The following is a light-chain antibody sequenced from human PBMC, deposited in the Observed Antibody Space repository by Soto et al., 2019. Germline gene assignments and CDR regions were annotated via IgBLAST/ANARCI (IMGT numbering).Light chain of an antibody. CDR3: QQYYSTPPT. CDR2: WAS. Sequence: DIVMTQSPDSLAVSLGERATINCKSSQSVLYSSNNKNYLAWYQQKPGQPPKLLIYWASTRESGVPDRFSGSGSGTDFTLTISSLQAEDVAVYYCQQYYSTPPTFGGGNKVDIK. CDR1: QSVLYSSNNKNY. J-gene: IGKJ4*01. V-gene: IGKV4-1*01.